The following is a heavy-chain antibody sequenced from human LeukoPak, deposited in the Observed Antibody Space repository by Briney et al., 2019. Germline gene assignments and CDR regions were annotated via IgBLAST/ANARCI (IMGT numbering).Heavy chain of an antibody. Sequence: SVKVSCKASGGTFSSYAISWVRQAPGQGLEWMGGIIPIFGTANYAQKFQGRVTITADESTSTAYMELSSLRSEDTAVYYCAKAGVPWGTGYFDYWGQGTLVTVSS. D-gene: IGHD1-1*01. CDR3: AKAGVPWGTGYFDY. CDR2: IIPIFGTA. CDR1: GGTFSSYA. J-gene: IGHJ4*02. V-gene: IGHV1-69*01.